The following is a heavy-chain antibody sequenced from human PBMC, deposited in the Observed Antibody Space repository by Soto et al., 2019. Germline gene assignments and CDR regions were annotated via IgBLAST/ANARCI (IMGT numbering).Heavy chain of an antibody. CDR3: ARGVSG. Sequence: QVQLVESGGGVVQPGRPLRLSCAASGFTFSSYAMHWVRQAPGKGLEWVAVISYDGSNKYYADSVKGRFTISRDNSKNTLYLQMNSLRAEDTAVYYCARGVSGWGQGTLVTVSS. CDR2: ISYDGSNK. J-gene: IGHJ4*02. V-gene: IGHV3-30-3*01. CDR1: GFTFSSYA.